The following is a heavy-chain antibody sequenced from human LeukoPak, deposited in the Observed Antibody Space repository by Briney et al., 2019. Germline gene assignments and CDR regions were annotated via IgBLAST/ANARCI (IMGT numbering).Heavy chain of an antibody. CDR1: GYSISSGYY. CDR3: TTKLPYYYYGMDV. CDR2: IKSKTDGGTT. V-gene: IGHV3-15*01. Sequence: ETLSLTCTVSGYSISSGYYWGWIRQPPGKGLEWVGRIKSKTDGGTTDYAAPVKGRFTISRDDSKNTLYLQMNSLKTEDTVVHYCTTKLPYYYYGMDVWGQGTTVTVSS. D-gene: IGHD1-7*01. J-gene: IGHJ6*02.